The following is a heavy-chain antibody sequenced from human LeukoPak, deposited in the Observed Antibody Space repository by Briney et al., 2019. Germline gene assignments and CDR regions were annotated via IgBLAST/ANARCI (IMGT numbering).Heavy chain of an antibody. CDR3: AKDRDDYGDDC. CDR1: GFTFDDLG. CDR2: IRSDGTNK. J-gene: IGHJ4*02. V-gene: IGHV3-30*02. D-gene: IGHD4-17*01. Sequence: PGGSLRLSCAASGFTFDDLGMHWVRQAPGKGLEWVALIRSDGTNKYYVDSVKGRFTISRDNSKNTLYLQMTSLRVEDTAVYYCAKDRDDYGDDCWGQGILVTVST.